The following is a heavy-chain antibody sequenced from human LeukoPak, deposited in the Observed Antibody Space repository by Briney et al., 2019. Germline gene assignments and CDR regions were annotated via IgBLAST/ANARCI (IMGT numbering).Heavy chain of an antibody. Sequence: SETLSLTCAVYGGSFSGYYWSWIRQPPGKGLEWIGEINHSGSTNYNPSLKSRVTISVDTFKNQFSLKLSSVTAADTAVYYCARGKAGYSSGWSYWGQGTLVTVSS. CDR3: ARGKAGYSSGWSY. CDR2: INHSGST. V-gene: IGHV4-34*01. J-gene: IGHJ4*02. D-gene: IGHD6-19*01. CDR1: GGSFSGYY.